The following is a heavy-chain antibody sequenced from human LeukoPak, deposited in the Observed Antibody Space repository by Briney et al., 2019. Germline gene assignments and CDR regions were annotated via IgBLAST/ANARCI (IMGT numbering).Heavy chain of an antibody. Sequence: PGGSLRLSCAASGFTFSSYGMHWVRQAPGKGLEWVAFIRYDGSNKYYADSVKDRFTISRDNSKNTLYLQMNSLRAEDTAVYYCAKNSGYSYGSYFDYWGQGTLVTVSS. J-gene: IGHJ4*02. D-gene: IGHD5-18*01. CDR2: IRYDGSNK. CDR1: GFTFSSYG. V-gene: IGHV3-30*02. CDR3: AKNSGYSYGSYFDY.